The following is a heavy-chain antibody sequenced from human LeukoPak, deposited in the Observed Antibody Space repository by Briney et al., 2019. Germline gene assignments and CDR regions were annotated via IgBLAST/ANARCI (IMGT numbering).Heavy chain of an antibody. D-gene: IGHD3-9*01. Sequence: SETLSLTCTVSGGSISSSSYYWGWIRQPPGKGLEWIGSIYYSGSTYYNPSLKSRVTISVDTSKNQFSLKLSSLTAADTAVYYCARRYYDILTGYRPFDYWGQGTLVTVSS. CDR3: ARRYYDILTGYRPFDY. J-gene: IGHJ4*02. CDR1: GGSISSSSYY. CDR2: IYYSGST. V-gene: IGHV4-39*01.